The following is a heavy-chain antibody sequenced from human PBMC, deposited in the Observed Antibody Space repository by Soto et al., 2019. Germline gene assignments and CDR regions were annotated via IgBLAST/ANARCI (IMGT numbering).Heavy chain of an antibody. CDR1: GFTFSSYS. J-gene: IGHJ6*02. CDR2: ISSSSSYI. V-gene: IGHV3-21*01. D-gene: IGHD1-26*01. CDR3: AKIVFRYYGMDV. Sequence: SLRPSCAASGFTFSSYSMNWVRQAPGKGLEWVSSISSSSSYIYYADSVKGRFTISRDNAKNSLYLQMNSLRAEDTAVYYCAKIVFRYYGMDVWGQGTTVTVSS.